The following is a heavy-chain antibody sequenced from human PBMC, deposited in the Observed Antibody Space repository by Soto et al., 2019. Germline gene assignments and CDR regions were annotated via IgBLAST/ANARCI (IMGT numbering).Heavy chain of an antibody. CDR2: IIPIFGTA. V-gene: IGHV1-69*01. J-gene: IGHJ5*02. D-gene: IGHD2-2*01. CDR3: ARGCSSTSCYENWFDP. CDR1: GGPCSSYA. Sequence: QVQLVQSGAEVKKPGSSVKVSCKASGGPCSSYAISWVRQAPGQGLEWMGGIIPIFGTANYAQKFQGRVTITADESTSTAYMELSSLRSEDTAVYYCARGCSSTSCYENWFDPWGQGTLVTVSS.